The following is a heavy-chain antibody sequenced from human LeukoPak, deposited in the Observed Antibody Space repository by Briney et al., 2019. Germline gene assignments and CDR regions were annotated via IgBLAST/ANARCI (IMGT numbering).Heavy chain of an antibody. J-gene: IGHJ4*02. CDR2: ISGSGGST. D-gene: IGHD6-19*01. V-gene: IGHV3-23*01. CDR3: ARRSSGWFRARDQYYFDY. CDR1: GFTFSSYA. Sequence: GGSLRLSCAASGFTFSSYAMSWVRQAPGKGLEWVSAISGSGGSTYYADSVKGRFTISRDNSKNTLYLQMNSLRAEDTALYYCARRSSGWFRARDQYYFDYWGQGTLVTVSS.